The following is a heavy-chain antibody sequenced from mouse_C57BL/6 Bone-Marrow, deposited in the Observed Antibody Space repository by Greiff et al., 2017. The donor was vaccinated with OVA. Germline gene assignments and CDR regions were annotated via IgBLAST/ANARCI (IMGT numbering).Heavy chain of an antibody. D-gene: IGHD1-1*01. CDR3: ARRYYYGSSYDAMDY. CDR2: ISNGGGST. Sequence: EVQLQQSGGGLVQPGGSLKLSCAASGFTFSDSYMYWVRQTPEKRLEWVAYISNGGGSTYYPDTVKGRFTIARDNAKNTLYLQMSRLKSEDTAMYYCARRYYYGSSYDAMDYWGQGTSVTVSS. J-gene: IGHJ4*01. CDR1: GFTFSDSY. V-gene: IGHV5-12*01.